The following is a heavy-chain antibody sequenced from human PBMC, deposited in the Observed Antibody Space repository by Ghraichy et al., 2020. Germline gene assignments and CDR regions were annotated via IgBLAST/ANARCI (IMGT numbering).Heavy chain of an antibody. CDR2: IYTSGST. V-gene: IGHV4-4*07. Sequence: SETLSLTCTVSGGSISSYYWSWIRQPAGKGLEWIGRIYTSGSTNYNPSLKSRVTMSVDTSKNQFSLKLSSVTAADTAVYYCARDLMNNWNYLYMDVWGKGTTVTVSS. J-gene: IGHJ6*03. D-gene: IGHD1-20*01. CDR3: ARDLMNNWNYLYMDV. CDR1: GGSISSYY.